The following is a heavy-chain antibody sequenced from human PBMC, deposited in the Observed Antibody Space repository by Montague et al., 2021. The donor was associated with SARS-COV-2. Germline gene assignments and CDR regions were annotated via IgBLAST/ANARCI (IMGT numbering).Heavy chain of an antibody. CDR2: IKQDGSEK. D-gene: IGHD6-13*01. CDR3: ARDPAQQLVLSSYYYYYYGMDV. V-gene: IGHV3-7*01. CDR1: GFTFSSYW. J-gene: IGHJ6*02. Sequence: SLRLSCAASGFTFSSYWMSWVRQAPGKGLEWVANIKQDGSEKYYVDSVKGRFTISRDNAKNSLYLQMNSLRAEDTAVYYCARDPAQQLVLSSYYYYYYGMDVWGQGTTVTVSS.